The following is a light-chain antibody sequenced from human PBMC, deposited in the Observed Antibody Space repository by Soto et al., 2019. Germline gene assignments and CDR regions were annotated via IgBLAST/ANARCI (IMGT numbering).Light chain of an antibody. CDR2: WAS. J-gene: IGKJ5*01. V-gene: IGKV4-1*01. CDR3: QQHYNNPIT. Sequence: DIVMTQSPDSLSVSLGERATIHCKSSQSVLYSAKNKNVLTWYQQKPVQPPKLLIYWASTRESGVPDRFTGSGSGTDFTLTINSLQAEDVAVYYCQQHYNNPITFGQGTRLEIK. CDR1: QSVLYSAKNKNV.